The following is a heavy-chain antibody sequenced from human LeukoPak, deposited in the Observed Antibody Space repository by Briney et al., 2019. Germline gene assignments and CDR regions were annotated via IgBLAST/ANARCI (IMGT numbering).Heavy chain of an antibody. D-gene: IGHD4-17*01. CDR1: GFTFSSYA. CDR3: AREALPPDYAGTFDP. J-gene: IGHJ5*02. V-gene: IGHV3-30-3*01. CDR2: ISYDGSNK. Sequence: GGSLRLSCAASGFTFSSYAMHWVRQAPGKGLEWVAVISYDGSNKYYADSVKGRFTISRDNSKSTLYPQMNSLRAEDTAVYYCAREALPPDYAGTFDPWGQGTLVTVSS.